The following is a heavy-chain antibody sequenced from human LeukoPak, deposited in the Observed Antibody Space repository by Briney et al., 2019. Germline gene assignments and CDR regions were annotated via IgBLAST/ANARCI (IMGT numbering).Heavy chain of an antibody. V-gene: IGHV1-69*13. D-gene: IGHD3-22*01. CDR1: GGTFSSYA. J-gene: IGHJ4*02. CDR2: IIPIFGTA. Sequence: ASVEVSCTASGGTFSSYAISWVRQAPGQGLEWMGGIIPIFGTANYAQKFQGRVTITADESTSTAYMELSSLRSEDTAVYYCARATYYYDSSGYSTFDYWGQGTLVTVSS. CDR3: ARATYYYDSSGYSTFDY.